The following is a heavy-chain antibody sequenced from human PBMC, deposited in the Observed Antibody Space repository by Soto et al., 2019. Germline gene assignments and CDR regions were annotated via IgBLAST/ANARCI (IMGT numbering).Heavy chain of an antibody. J-gene: IGHJ4*02. CDR2: ISGSGGST. V-gene: IGHV3-23*01. CDR3: AKADIVVVVAATLYDY. D-gene: IGHD2-15*01. CDR1: GFTFSSYA. Sequence: EVQLLESGGGLVQPGGSLRLSCSASGFTFSSYALSWVRQAPGKGLEWVSAISGSGGSTYYADSVKGRFTISRDNSKNAPYLQMNSLRAEDTAVYYCAKADIVVVVAATLYDYWGQGTLVTVSS.